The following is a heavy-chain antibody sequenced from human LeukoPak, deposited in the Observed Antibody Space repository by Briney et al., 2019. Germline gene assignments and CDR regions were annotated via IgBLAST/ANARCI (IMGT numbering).Heavy chain of an antibody. D-gene: IGHD6-13*01. CDR1: GGSISSYY. CDR2: IYYSGST. V-gene: IGHV4-59*01. CDR3: ARDRGPIAISRDYGMDV. J-gene: IGHJ6*02. Sequence: SETLSLTCTVSGGSISSYYWSWLRQPPGKGLEWIGYIYYSGSTNYNPSLKSRVTISVDTSKNQFSLKLSSVTAADTAVYYCARDRGPIAISRDYGMDVWGQGTTVTVSS.